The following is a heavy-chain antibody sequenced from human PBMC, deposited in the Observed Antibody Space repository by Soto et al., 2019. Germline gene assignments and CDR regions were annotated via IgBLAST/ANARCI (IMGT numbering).Heavy chain of an antibody. V-gene: IGHV3-15*01. CDR2: IKSTAHDATT. CDR3: TTGFGPMVCDGS. J-gene: IGHJ1*01. D-gene: IGHD2-8*01. CDR1: GFTFSSAW. Sequence: PGGSLRLSCAASGFTFSSAWMNWVRQAPGKGLEWVGRIKSTAHDATTDFAAPVEGRFSMSRDDSKNTVTLQMNSLNPADTAVYYCTTGFGPMVCDGSWGQGAQVTVSS.